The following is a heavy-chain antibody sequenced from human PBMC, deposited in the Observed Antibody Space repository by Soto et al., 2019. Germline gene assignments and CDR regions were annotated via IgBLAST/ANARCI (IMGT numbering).Heavy chain of an antibody. CDR1: GGSISSYY. J-gene: IGHJ6*03. CDR2: IYYSGST. CDR3: ARVPKTTRLYYYMDV. D-gene: IGHD1-7*01. Sequence: SETLSLTCTVSGGSISSYYWSWIRQPPGKGLEWIGYIYYSGSTNYNPSLKSRVTISVDTSKNQFSLKLSSVTAADTAVYYCARVPKTTRLYYYMDVWGKGTTVTVSS. V-gene: IGHV4-59*01.